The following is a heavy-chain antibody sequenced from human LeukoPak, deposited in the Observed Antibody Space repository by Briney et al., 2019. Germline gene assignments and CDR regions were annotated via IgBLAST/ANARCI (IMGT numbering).Heavy chain of an antibody. V-gene: IGHV2-5*02. CDR2: IYWDDDK. Sequence: SGPTLLKPTQTLTLTCTFSGFSLSTNDVGVGWIRQPPGEALEWLALIYWDDDKRYSPSQKSRLTITKDTSKNQVVLTMANMDPADTATYYCAFSKYSRSDFDSWGQGTLVTVSP. CDR3: AFSKYSRSDFDS. D-gene: IGHD6-6*01. CDR1: GFSLSTNDVG. J-gene: IGHJ4*02.